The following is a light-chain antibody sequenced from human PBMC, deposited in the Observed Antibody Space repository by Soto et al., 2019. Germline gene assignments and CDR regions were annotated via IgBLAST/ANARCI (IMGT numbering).Light chain of an antibody. CDR2: DVS. CDR3: SSYTTTDTYV. CDR1: SSDVGGYNY. V-gene: IGLV2-14*01. Sequence: QSVLTQPASVSGSPGQSITISCTGTSSDVGGYNYVSWFQQYPGKAPKLMIYDVSTRPSGVSNRFSGSKSGNTASLTISGLQAEDEADYYFSSYTTTDTYVFGTGTKVTVL. J-gene: IGLJ1*01.